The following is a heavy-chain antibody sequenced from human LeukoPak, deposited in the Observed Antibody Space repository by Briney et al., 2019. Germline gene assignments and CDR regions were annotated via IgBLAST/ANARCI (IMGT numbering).Heavy chain of an antibody. D-gene: IGHD3-22*01. CDR3: AKGTQYYYDSSGYYVGYFDY. CDR2: ISGDGGST. CDR1: GFTFDDYA. V-gene: IGHV3-43*02. Sequence: PGGSLRLSCAASGFTFDDYAMHWVRQAPGKGLEWVSLISGDGGSTYYADSVKGRFTISRDNSKNSLYLQMNSLRTEDTALYYCAKGTQYYYDSSGYYVGYFDYWGQGTWSPSPQ. J-gene: IGHJ4*02.